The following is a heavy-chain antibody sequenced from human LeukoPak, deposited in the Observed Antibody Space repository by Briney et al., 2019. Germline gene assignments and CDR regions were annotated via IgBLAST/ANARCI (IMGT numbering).Heavy chain of an antibody. CDR2: TYYRSKWYN. Sequence: SQTLSLTCAIFGDSVSSNSAAWNWIRQSPSRGLEWLGRTYYRSKWYNDYAVSVKSRITINPDTSKNQFSLQLNSVTPEDTAVYYCALSRQWFGELSSWFDPWGQGTLVTVSS. J-gene: IGHJ5*02. CDR1: GDSVSSNSAA. CDR3: ALSRQWFGELSSWFDP. D-gene: IGHD3-10*01. V-gene: IGHV6-1*01.